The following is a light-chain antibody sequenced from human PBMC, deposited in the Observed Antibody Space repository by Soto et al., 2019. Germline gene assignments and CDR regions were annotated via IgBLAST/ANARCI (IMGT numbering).Light chain of an antibody. J-gene: IGKJ4*01. CDR3: QQYNTWPRT. V-gene: IGKV3-15*01. Sequence: EIVMTQSPATLSVSPGERATLSCRASQSVSSNLAWYQQKPGQAPRLRIYGASTRATGIPARFSGSGSGTEFTLTISRLQSEDFAVYYCQQYNTWPRTFGGGTKVEIK. CDR1: QSVSSN. CDR2: GAS.